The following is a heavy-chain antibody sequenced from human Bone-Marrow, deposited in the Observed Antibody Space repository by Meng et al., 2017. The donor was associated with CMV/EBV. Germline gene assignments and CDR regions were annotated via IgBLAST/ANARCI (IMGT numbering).Heavy chain of an antibody. CDR3: ARDFWSGAGYYYYGMDV. V-gene: IGHV4-59*01. J-gene: IGHJ6*02. CDR2: IYYSGST. CDR1: GFTFSDYY. Sequence: ESLKISCAASGFTFSDYYMSWIRQAPGKGLEWIGYIYYSGSTNYNPSLKSRVTISVDTSKNQFSLKLSSVTAADTAVYYCARDFWSGAGYYYYGMDVWGQGTTVTVSS. D-gene: IGHD3-3*01.